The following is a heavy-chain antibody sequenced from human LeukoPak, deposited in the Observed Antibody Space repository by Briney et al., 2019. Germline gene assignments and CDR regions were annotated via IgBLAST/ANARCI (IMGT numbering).Heavy chain of an antibody. J-gene: IGHJ6*01. CDR2: IHHDGSGT. CDR3: VKPPFFYY. CDR1: GFTFTTYS. Sequence: GGSLRLSCSASGFTFTTYSMNWVRQTPGKGLEFVSAIHHDGSGTFYADSVKDRFTISRDNSENTLYLQMSSLRTEDTAVYYCVKPPFFYY. V-gene: IGHV3-64D*06.